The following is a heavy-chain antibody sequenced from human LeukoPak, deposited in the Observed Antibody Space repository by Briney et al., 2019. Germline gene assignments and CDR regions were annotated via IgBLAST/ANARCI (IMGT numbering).Heavy chain of an antibody. CDR1: GFTFSSYS. V-gene: IGHV3-74*01. CDR2: INSDGSST. Sequence: GGSLRLSCAASGFTFSSYSMHWVRQAPGKGLVWVSRINSDGSSTDYADSVKGRFAISRDNAKNTLYLQMNSLRAEDTAVYYCAREVVVAATPLDYWGQGTLVTVSS. CDR3: AREVVVAATPLDY. J-gene: IGHJ4*02. D-gene: IGHD2-15*01.